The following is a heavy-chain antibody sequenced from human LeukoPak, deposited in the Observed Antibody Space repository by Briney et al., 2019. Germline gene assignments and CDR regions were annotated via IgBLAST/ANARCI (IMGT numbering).Heavy chain of an antibody. CDR3: ARVYDYGDYVGY. V-gene: IGHV1-18*01. J-gene: IGHJ4*02. CDR1: GYTFTSYG. CDR2: ISAYNGNT. D-gene: IGHD4-17*01. Sequence: ASVKVSCKASGYTFTSYGISWVRQAPGQGLEWMGWISAYNGNTNYAQKLQGRVTMTTDTSTSTAYMEMSRLRSDDTAVYYCARVYDYGDYVGYWGQGTLVTVSS.